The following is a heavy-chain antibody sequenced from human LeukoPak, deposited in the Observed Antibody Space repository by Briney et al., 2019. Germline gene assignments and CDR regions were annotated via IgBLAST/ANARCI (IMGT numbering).Heavy chain of an antibody. CDR3: ASTPMTTATYFDY. J-gene: IGHJ4*02. V-gene: IGHV4-39*07. Sequence: SETLSLTCTVSGGSISSSSYYWGWIRQPPGKGLEWIGSIYYSGSTYYSPSLKSRVTISVDTSKNQFSLKLSSVTAADTAVYYCASTPMTTATYFDYWGQGTLVTVSS. CDR1: GGSISSSSYY. D-gene: IGHD4-17*01. CDR2: IYYSGST.